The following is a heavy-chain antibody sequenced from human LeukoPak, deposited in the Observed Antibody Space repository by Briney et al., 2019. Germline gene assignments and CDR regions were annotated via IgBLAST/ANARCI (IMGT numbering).Heavy chain of an antibody. Sequence: GGSLRLSCAASGFTFSTYGMHWVRQAPGKGLEWVTVISYDGHTNYADSVKGRFTISRDNSKNTLYLQMDGLRDEDTAVYYCAKERGSTTHFDYWGQGTLVTVSS. D-gene: IGHD2-2*01. V-gene: IGHV3-30*18. CDR2: ISYDGHT. J-gene: IGHJ4*02. CDR3: AKERGSTTHFDY. CDR1: GFTFSTYG.